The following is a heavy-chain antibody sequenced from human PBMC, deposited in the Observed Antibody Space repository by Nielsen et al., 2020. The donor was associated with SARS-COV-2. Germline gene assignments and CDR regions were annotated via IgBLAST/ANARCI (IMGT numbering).Heavy chain of an antibody. CDR1: GYTFTSYN. J-gene: IGHJ4*02. Sequence: ASVKVSCKASGYTFTSYNIAWVRQAPGQGLEWLGWISGDNGSTKYAQKVQGRVTMTTDTSTSTAYMELRSLRSDDTAVYYCARLSWSSGWDFDYWGQGTLVTVSS. CDR3: ARLSWSSGWDFDY. CDR2: ISGDNGST. D-gene: IGHD6-19*01. V-gene: IGHV1-18*04.